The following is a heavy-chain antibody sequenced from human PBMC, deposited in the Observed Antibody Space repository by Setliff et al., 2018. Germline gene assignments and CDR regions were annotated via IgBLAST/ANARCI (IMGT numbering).Heavy chain of an antibody. J-gene: IGHJ4*02. CDR2: ISSSSSTI. D-gene: IGHD3-10*01. CDR1: GFTFSSYS. CDR3: GPGGKGLLEN. Sequence: SCAASGFTFSSYSMNWVRQAPGKGLEWVSYISSSSSTIFYADSVRGRFTVSRDNAKNSLYLQMNSLRAEDTAIYYCGPGGKGLLENWGQGTLVTVSS. V-gene: IGHV3-48*04.